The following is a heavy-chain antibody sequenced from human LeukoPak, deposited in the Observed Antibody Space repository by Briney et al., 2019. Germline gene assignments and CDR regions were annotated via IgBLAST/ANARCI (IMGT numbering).Heavy chain of an antibody. CDR2: FDPENGET. D-gene: IGHD3-10*01. CDR1: GYTLTELS. Sequence: ASVKVSCKVSGYTLTELSMHWVRQAPGKGLEWMGGFDPENGETIYAQKFQGRVTMPEDTSTDTAYMELSSLRSEDTASYYCATEAIVERRGSGTYYNSGAFDIWGLGTMVTVSS. J-gene: IGHJ3*02. V-gene: IGHV1-24*01. CDR3: ATEAIVERRGSGTYYNSGAFDI.